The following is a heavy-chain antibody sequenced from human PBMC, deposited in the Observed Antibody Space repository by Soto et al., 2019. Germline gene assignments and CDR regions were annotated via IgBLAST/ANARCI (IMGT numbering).Heavy chain of an antibody. V-gene: IGHV3-7*01. Sequence: EVQLVESGGGLVQPGGSLRLSCAASGFTFSSYWMSWVRQAPGKGLEWVANIQQDGSEKYYVDSVKGRFTISRDNAKTARYLQMNSLRAEDTAVYYCARARLTTVTVPLDYWGQGTLVTVSS. CDR1: GFTFSSYW. CDR3: ARARLTTVTVPLDY. D-gene: IGHD4-17*01. CDR2: IQQDGSEK. J-gene: IGHJ4*02.